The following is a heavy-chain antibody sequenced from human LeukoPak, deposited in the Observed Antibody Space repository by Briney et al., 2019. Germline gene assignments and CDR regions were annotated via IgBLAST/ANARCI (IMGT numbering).Heavy chain of an antibody. D-gene: IGHD1-26*01. Sequence: GGSLRLSCAASGFTFSDYYMSWIRQAPGKGLEWVSYISSSGSTIYYADSVKGRFTISRDNAKNSLYLQMNSLRAEDTAVYYCARAALSGSYSSFYYYYYYMDVWGKGTTVTVSS. V-gene: IGHV3-11*04. CDR2: ISSSGSTI. CDR1: GFTFSDYY. CDR3: ARAALSGSYSSFYYYYYYMDV. J-gene: IGHJ6*03.